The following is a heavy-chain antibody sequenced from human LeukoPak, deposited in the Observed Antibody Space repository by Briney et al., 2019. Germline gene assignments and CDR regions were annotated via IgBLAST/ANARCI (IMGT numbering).Heavy chain of an antibody. Sequence: PGGSLRLSCAASGFTFSSYNMNWVRQAPGKGLEWVSSISSSSDYIYYADTVKGRFTISRDNAKNSVYLQMKSMRAEDTAVYYCARGKTSQNIVTRKTYNWFDPWGQGTLVTVSS. CDR2: ISSSSDYI. CDR3: ARGKTSQNIVTRKTYNWFDP. V-gene: IGHV3-21*01. CDR1: GFTFSSYN. J-gene: IGHJ5*02. D-gene: IGHD2/OR15-2a*01.